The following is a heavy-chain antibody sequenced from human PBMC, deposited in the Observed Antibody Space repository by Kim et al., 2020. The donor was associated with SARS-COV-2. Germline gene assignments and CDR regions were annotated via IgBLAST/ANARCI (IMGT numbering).Heavy chain of an antibody. V-gene: IGHV3-74*03. CDR2: VYSDGSTT. J-gene: IGHJ3*01. CDR3: TSWANWLPSRAFDV. CDR1: GFTFSTYW. Sequence: GGSLRLSCAASGFTFSTYWRHWVRQAPGKGLEWVSRVYSDGSTTTHADAVKGRFSISRAISKNTVYLQMNSLRAQDTAVYYCTSWANWLPSRAFDVWGQGAMVAVSS. D-gene: IGHD1-1*01.